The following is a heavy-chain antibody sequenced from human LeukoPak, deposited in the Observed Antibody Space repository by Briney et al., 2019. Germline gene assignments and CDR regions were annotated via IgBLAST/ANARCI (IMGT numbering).Heavy chain of an antibody. J-gene: IGHJ4*02. CDR1: GFTFSSYW. V-gene: IGHV3-7*03. D-gene: IGHD1-26*01. CDR3: AKEGGYSGSYLSDS. CDR2: IKQDGSEK. Sequence: GGSLRLSCAASGFTFSSYWMSWVRQAPGKGLEWVANIKQDGSEKYYVDSVKGRFTISRDNSKITLYLQMNSLRAEDTAVFYCAKEGGYSGSYLSDSWGQGTLVTVSS.